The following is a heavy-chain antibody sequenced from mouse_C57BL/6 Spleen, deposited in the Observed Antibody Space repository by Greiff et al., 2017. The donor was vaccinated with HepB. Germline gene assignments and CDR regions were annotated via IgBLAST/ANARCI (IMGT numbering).Heavy chain of an antibody. CDR2: IYPRSGNT. CDR1: GYTFTSYG. D-gene: IGHD2-4*01. V-gene: IGHV1-81*01. CDR3: ARVRYYDYPYYFDY. Sequence: QVQLQQSGAELARPGASVKLSCKASGYTFTSYGISWVKQRTGQGLEWIGEIYPRSGNTYYNEKFKGKATLTADKSSSTAYMELRSLTSEDSAVYFGARVRYYDYPYYFDYWGQGTTLTVSS. J-gene: IGHJ2*01.